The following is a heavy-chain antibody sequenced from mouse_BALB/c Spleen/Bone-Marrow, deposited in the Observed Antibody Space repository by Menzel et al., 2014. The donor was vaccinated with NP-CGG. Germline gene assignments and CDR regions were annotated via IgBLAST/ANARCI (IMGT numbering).Heavy chain of an antibody. J-gene: IGHJ3*01. CDR2: SRNKAKYYTT. CDR3: ARDVGYGNYFVY. Sequence: EVQGVESGGGLVQPGDSLRLSCATSGFTFSDFYMEWVRQPPGKRLEGIAASRNKAKYYTTEYSASVKGRFIVSRDTSQSVLYLLMNALRAEDTAIYYCARDVGYGNYFVYWGQGTLVTVSA. D-gene: IGHD2-10*02. CDR1: GFTFSDFY. V-gene: IGHV7-1*02.